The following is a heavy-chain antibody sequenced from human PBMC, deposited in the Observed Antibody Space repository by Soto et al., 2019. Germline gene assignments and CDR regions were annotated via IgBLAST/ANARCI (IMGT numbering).Heavy chain of an antibody. V-gene: IGHV3-23*01. D-gene: IGHD6-19*01. CDR3: AKQAGYSSDPFDY. CDR2: ISGGGGTT. J-gene: IGHJ4*02. Sequence: PGGSLRLSCAASGFTFSNYATSWVRQAPGKGLEWVSIISGGGGTTYYADSVKGRFTISRDNSKNTVHLQINSLRVEDTAVYYCAKQAGYSSDPFDYWGQGTLVTVSS. CDR1: GFTFSNYA.